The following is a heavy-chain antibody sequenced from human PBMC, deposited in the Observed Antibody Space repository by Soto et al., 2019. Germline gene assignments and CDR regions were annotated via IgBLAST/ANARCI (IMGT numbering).Heavy chain of an antibody. D-gene: IGHD3-10*01. CDR1: GFTFSSYA. J-gene: IGHJ4*02. V-gene: IGHV3-23*01. CDR2: ISGSGGST. CDR3: AKAAVELGYHGSGSSSSFDY. Sequence: EVQLLESGGGLVQPGRSLRLSCAASGFTFSSYAMSWVRQAPGKGLEWVSAISGSGGSTYYADSVKGRFTISRDNSKNTLYLQMNSLRAEDTAVYYCAKAAVELGYHGSGSSSSFDYWGQGTLVTVSS.